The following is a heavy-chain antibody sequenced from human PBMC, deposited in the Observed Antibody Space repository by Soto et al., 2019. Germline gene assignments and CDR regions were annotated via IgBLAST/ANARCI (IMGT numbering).Heavy chain of an antibody. D-gene: IGHD2-15*01. CDR3: ARDSSGGSCYPGMDV. CDR1: GFNFNSYT. V-gene: IGHV3-21*01. Sequence: GGSLRLSCAASGFNFNSYTINWVRQAPGKRLEWLSSISSSGYIFSTDSVRGRFTISRDNAKNSVYLQINSLRAEDTAVYFCARDSSGGSCYPGMDVWGQGTTVTVSS. J-gene: IGHJ6*02. CDR2: ISSSGYI.